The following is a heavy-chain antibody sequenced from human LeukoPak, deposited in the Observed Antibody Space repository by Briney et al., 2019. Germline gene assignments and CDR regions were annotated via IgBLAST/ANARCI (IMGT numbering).Heavy chain of an antibody. Sequence: GGSLRLSCAASGFTFSSYAMSWVRQAPGKGLEWVTGISDSGGSTNYAASVEGRFTISRDNSKDTLYLQMNSLRAEDTAVYYCARINYYDGSGFCRDYWGQGTLVTVSS. J-gene: IGHJ4*02. CDR3: ARINYYDGSGFCRDY. V-gene: IGHV3-23*01. CDR1: GFTFSSYA. D-gene: IGHD3-22*01. CDR2: ISDSGGST.